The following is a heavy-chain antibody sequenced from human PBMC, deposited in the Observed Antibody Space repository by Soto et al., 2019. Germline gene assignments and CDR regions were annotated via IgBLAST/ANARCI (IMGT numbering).Heavy chain of an antibody. Sequence: EVQLVESGGGLIQPGGSLRLSCAASGFTVSSNYMSWVRQAPGKGLEWVSIFYSGGYTYYADSVKGRFTISRDNSKNTLYLQMNSLRVEDTAVYYCTRGPRSSGGMDVWGQGTTVIVSS. V-gene: IGHV3-53*01. CDR2: FYSGGYT. CDR1: GFTVSSNY. D-gene: IGHD3-22*01. J-gene: IGHJ6*02. CDR3: TRGPRSSGGMDV.